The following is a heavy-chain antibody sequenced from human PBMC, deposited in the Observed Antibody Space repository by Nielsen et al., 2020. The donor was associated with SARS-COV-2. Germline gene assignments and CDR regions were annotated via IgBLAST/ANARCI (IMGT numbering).Heavy chain of an antibody. Sequence: ASVKVSCKASGYTFTGYYMHWVRQAPGQGLEWMGRINPNSGGTNYAQKFQGRVTMTRNTSISTAYMELSSLRSEDTAVYYCARGIAGAAFDIWGQGTMVTVSS. CDR1: GYTFTGYY. J-gene: IGHJ3*02. CDR2: INPNSGGT. V-gene: IGHV1-2*06. D-gene: IGHD2-15*01. CDR3: ARGIAGAAFDI.